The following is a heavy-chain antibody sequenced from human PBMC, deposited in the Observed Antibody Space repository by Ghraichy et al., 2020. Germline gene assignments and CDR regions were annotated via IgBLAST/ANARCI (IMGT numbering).Heavy chain of an antibody. V-gene: IGHV4-39*01. CDR1: GGSISSSSYY. J-gene: IGHJ6*02. D-gene: IGHD2-15*01. CDR3: ARHGGGRRYYYDGMDV. CDR2: IYYSGST. Sequence: SETLSLTCTVSGGSISSSSYYWVWIRQPPGKGLEWIGSIYYSGSTYYNPSLKSRVTISVDTSKNQFSLKLSSVTAADTAVYYCARHGGGRRYYYDGMDVWGQGTMVTVSS.